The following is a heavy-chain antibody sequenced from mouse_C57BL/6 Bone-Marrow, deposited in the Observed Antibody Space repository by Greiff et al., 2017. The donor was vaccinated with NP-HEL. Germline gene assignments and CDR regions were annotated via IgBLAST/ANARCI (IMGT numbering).Heavy chain of an antibody. Sequence: QVQLQQPGAELVRPGTSVKLSCKASGYTFTSYWMHWVKQRPGQGLEWIGAINPTASDNNYNKKFKGKATLTVDTSSSTAYMQRSSLTSEDSAVYYCARGYCYDGGWGKGTTVTVSS. CDR1: GYTFTSYW. V-gene: IGHV1-59*01. CDR2: INPTASDN. D-gene: IGHD2-12*01. CDR3: ARGYCYDGG. J-gene: IGHJ1*03.